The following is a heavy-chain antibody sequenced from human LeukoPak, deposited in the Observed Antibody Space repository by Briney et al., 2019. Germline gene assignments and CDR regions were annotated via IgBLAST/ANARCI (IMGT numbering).Heavy chain of an antibody. CDR3: ARDSTAMVNFRRTGSFDY. CDR1: GGTFSSYA. Sequence: SVKVSCKASGGTFSSYAISWVRQAPGQGLEWMGGIIPIFGTANYAQKFQGRVTITADKSTSTAYMELSSLRSEDTAVYYCARDSTAMVNFRRTGSFDYWGQGTLVTVSS. V-gene: IGHV1-69*06. D-gene: IGHD5-18*01. J-gene: IGHJ4*02. CDR2: IIPIFGTA.